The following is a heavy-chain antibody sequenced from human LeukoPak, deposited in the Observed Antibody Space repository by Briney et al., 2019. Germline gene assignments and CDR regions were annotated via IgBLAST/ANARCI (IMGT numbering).Heavy chain of an antibody. V-gene: IGHV4-59*10. CDR1: GGSFSGYY. CDR3: ARAVAVALDY. Sequence: SETLSLTCAVYGGSFSGYYWSWIRQPAGKGLEWIGRIYTSGSTNYNPSLKSRVTMSVDTSKNQFSLKLSSVTAADTAVCYCARAVAVALDYWGQGTLVTVSS. D-gene: IGHD6-19*01. J-gene: IGHJ4*02. CDR2: IYTSGST.